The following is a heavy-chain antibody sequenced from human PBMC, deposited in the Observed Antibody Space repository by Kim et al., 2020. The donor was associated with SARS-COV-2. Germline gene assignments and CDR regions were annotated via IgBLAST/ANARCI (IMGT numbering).Heavy chain of an antibody. CDR1: GGSISSSSYY. CDR2: IYYSGST. J-gene: IGHJ4*02. D-gene: IGHD1-26*01. Sequence: SETLSLTCTVSGGSISSSSYYWGWIRQPPGKGLEWIGSIYYSGSTYYNPSLKSRVTISVDTSKNQFSLKLSSVTAADTAVYYCARTMPAWELPSLWGQGTLVTVSS. CDR3: ARTMPAWELPSL. V-gene: IGHV4-39*01.